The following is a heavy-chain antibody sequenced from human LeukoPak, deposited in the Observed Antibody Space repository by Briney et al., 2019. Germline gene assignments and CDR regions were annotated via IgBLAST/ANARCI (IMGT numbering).Heavy chain of an antibody. J-gene: IGHJ4*02. CDR1: GGSFSGYY. CDR3: AEGTVGLFDY. D-gene: IGHD4-23*01. Sequence: SETLSLTCAVYGGSFSGYYWSWIRQPPGKGLEWIGEINHSGSTNYNPSLKSRVTISVDTSKNQFSLKLSSVTAADTAVYYCAEGTVGLFDYWGQGTLVTVSS. CDR2: INHSGST. V-gene: IGHV4-34*01.